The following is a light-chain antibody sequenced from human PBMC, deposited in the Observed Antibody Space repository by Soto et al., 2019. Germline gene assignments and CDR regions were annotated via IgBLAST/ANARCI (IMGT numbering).Light chain of an antibody. V-gene: IGLV1-47*01. CDR3: TIWDDSLRGRL. CDR2: RND. Sequence: QSAVTQPPSASGTPGQRVTLTCSGSSSNIEVNYVYWYHQVPGTAPRLLIYRNDQRPSGVPDRFSGSKSGASASLTISALRSEDEGVYYCTIWDDSLRGRLFGGGTQLTVL. CDR1: SSNIEVNY. J-gene: IGLJ2*01.